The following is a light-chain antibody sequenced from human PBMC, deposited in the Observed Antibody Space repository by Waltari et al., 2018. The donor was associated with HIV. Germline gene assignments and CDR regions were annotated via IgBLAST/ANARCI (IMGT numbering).Light chain of an antibody. CDR2: NNK. V-gene: IGLV1-44*01. Sequence: QSVLTQPPSASGTPGQRVTISCSGGSSNIGSNSVTWYQRLPVTAPKLRICNNKQRPSGVPDLFSGSKSGTSASLAISGLQSEDEADYYCAAWDDSLNGLVFGGGTKLTVL. CDR3: AAWDDSLNGLV. CDR1: SSNIGSNS. J-gene: IGLJ2*01.